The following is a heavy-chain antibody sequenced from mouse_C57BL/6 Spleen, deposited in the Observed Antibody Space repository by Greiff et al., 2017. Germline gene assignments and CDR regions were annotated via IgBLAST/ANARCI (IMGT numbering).Heavy chain of an antibody. CDR2: ISNLAYSI. CDR1: GFTFSDYG. V-gene: IGHV5-15*01. Sequence: EVKLVESGGGLVQPGGSLKLSCAASGFTFSDYGMAWVRQAPRKGPEWVAFISNLAYSIYYADTVTGRFTISRENATNTLYLEMISLRSEDTAMYYCARQGGSSWYFDVWGTGTTVTVSS. J-gene: IGHJ1*03. CDR3: ARQGGSSWYFDV. D-gene: IGHD1-1*01.